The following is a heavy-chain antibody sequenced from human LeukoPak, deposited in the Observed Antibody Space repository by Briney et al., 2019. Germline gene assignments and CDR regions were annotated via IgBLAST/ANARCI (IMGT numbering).Heavy chain of an antibody. D-gene: IGHD6-6*01. CDR1: GYTFTGYY. J-gene: IGHJ4*02. CDR3: ATGGRYSSSSYYFDY. V-gene: IGHV1-2*04. Sequence: ASVKVSCKASGYTFTGYYMHWVRQAPGQGLEWMGWINPNSGGTNYAQKFQGWVTMTRDTSISTAYMELSRLRSDDTAVYYCATGGRYSSSSYYFDYWGQGTLVTVSS. CDR2: INPNSGGT.